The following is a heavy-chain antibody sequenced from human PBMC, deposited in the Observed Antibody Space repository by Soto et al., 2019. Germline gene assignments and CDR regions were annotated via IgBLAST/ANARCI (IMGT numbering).Heavy chain of an antibody. V-gene: IGHV3-23*01. CDR3: VKDRMSYNSVWDPFDI. Sequence: VGSLRLSCAASGFTFSNFAMTWVRQAPGKGLEWVSSACGGDDTYYADSVKGRFIISRDNSKSTLSLRLNGLRAEDKAVYYCVKDRMSYNSVWDPFDIWGQGTMVTVSS. D-gene: IGHD3-10*01. CDR2: ACGGDDT. CDR1: GFTFSNFA. J-gene: IGHJ3*02.